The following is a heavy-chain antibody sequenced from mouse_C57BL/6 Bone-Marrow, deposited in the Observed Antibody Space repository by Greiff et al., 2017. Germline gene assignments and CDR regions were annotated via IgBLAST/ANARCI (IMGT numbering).Heavy chain of an antibody. V-gene: IGHV3-6*01. CDR1: GYSITSGYY. CDR2: ISYDGSN. Sequence: DVKLQESGPGLVKPSQSLSLTCSVTGYSITSGYYWNWIRQFPGNKLEWMGYISYDGSNNYNPSLKNRISITRDTSKNQFFLKLNSVTTEDTATYYCAREGIYYYGSLGWFAYWGQGTLVTVSA. D-gene: IGHD1-1*01. CDR3: AREGIYYYGSLGWFAY. J-gene: IGHJ3*01.